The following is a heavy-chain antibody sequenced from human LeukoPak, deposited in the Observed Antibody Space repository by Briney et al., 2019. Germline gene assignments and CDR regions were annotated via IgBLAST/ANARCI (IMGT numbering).Heavy chain of an antibody. D-gene: IGHD3-3*01. J-gene: IGHJ5*02. CDR1: GGSISSYY. CDR3: ARVTVETANTVLGVINHNWFDP. Sequence: PSETLSLTCTVSGGSISSYYWSWIRQPPEKGLEWIGHIYDSGSTNYNPSLKSRVTISVSTSKNQFSLKLTSATAADTAVYYCARVTVETANTVLGVINHNWFDPWGQGTLVTVSS. V-gene: IGHV4-59*01. CDR2: IYDSGST.